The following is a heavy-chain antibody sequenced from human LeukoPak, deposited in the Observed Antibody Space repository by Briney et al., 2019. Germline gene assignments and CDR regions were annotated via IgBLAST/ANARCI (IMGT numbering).Heavy chain of an antibody. CDR3: ASGSYRFYYMDV. Sequence: SETLSLTCTVSGGSISSYYWSWIRQPPGKGLEWIGYIYYSGSTNYNPSLKSRVTISVDASKNQFSLRLSSVTAADTAVYYCASGSYRFYYMDVWGKGTTVTVSS. CDR1: GGSISSYY. J-gene: IGHJ6*03. D-gene: IGHD1-26*01. CDR2: IYYSGST. V-gene: IGHV4-59*01.